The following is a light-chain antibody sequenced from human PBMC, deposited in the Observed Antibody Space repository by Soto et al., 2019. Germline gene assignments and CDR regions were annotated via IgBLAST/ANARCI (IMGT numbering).Light chain of an antibody. CDR1: SSDVGGYNH. V-gene: IGLV2-8*01. J-gene: IGLJ1*01. CDR2: DVS. CDR3: ASYAGSNNSV. Sequence: QSVLTQPPSASGSPGQTVTISCTGTSSDVGGYNHVSWYQQNPGKAPKLMIYDVSKRPSGVPDRFSGSKSGKTASLTISGLLAEDDAGYYCASYAGSNNSVFGTGTTVTVL.